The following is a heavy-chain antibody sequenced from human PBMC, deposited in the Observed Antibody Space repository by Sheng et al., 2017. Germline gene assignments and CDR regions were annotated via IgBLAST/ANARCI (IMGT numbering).Heavy chain of an antibody. V-gene: IGHV3-48*03. J-gene: IGHJ4*02. CDR3: ARDQSPDFQNYFDY. Sequence: EVQLVESGGGLVQLRGSLRLSCAASGFTFNNYEMNWVRQAPGKGPEWVSHISSSGNSIYYADFAKGRFTISRDNAENSLYLQMNSLRAEDTAVYYCARDQSPDFQNYFDYWGQGTLVTVSS. CDR2: ISSSGNSI. CDR1: GFTFNNYE.